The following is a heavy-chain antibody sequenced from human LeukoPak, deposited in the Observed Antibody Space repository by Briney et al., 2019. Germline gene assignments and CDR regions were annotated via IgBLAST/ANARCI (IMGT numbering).Heavy chain of an antibody. J-gene: IGHJ4*02. CDR2: IKEDGSEK. CDR1: GFTFTSYW. V-gene: IGHV3-7*03. CDR3: ARDVDTNS. Sequence: GGSLRLYCAASGFTFTSYWMTWVRQAPGKGLEWVANIKEDGSEKFYVGSVRGRFTISRDNARNSVSLQMNSLRDDDTAVYYFARDVDTNSWGQGTLVTVSS. D-gene: IGHD5-18*01.